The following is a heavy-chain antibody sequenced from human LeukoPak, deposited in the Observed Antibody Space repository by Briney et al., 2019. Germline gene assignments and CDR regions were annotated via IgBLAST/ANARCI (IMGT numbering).Heavy chain of an antibody. CDR1: GYTFTSYY. V-gene: IGHV1-46*01. D-gene: IGHD2-21*02. CDR2: INPSGGST. J-gene: IGHJ4*02. Sequence: ASVKVSCKASGYTFTSYYMHWVRQAPGQGLEWMGIINPSGGSTSYAQKFQGRVTMTRDTSISTAYMELSSLRSEDTAVYYCAREFVVTANLNTFDYWGQGTLVTVSS. CDR3: AREFVVTANLNTFDY.